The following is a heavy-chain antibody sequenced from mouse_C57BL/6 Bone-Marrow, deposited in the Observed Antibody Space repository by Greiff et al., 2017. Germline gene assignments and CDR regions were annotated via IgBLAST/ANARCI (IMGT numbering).Heavy chain of an antibody. D-gene: IGHD2-3*01. CDR2: ISGGGGNT. J-gene: IGHJ2*01. V-gene: IGHV5-9*01. CDR3: ARQGWLPFDY. Sequence: EVQVVESGGGLVKPGGSLKLSCAASGFTFSSYTMSWVRQTPEKRLEWVATISGGGGNTYYPDSVKGRFTISRDNAKNTLYLQMSSLRSEDTALYYCARQGWLPFDYWGQGTTLTVSS. CDR1: GFTFSSYT.